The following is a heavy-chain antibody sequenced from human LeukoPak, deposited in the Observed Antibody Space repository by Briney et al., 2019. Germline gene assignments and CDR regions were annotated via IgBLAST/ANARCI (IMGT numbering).Heavy chain of an antibody. CDR2: ISAYNGNT. V-gene: IGHV1-18*01. CDR3: ARAIAVAGIDY. J-gene: IGHJ4*02. Sequence: GWISAYNGNTNYAQKLQGRVTMTTDTSTSTAYMELRSLRSDDTAVYYCARAIAVAGIDYWGQGTLVTVSS. D-gene: IGHD6-19*01.